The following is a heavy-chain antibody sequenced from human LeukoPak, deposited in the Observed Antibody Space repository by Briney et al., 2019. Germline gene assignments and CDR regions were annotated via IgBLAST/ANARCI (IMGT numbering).Heavy chain of an antibody. CDR1: GFTFSSYG. J-gene: IGHJ4*02. Sequence: GGSLRLSCAASGFTFSSYGMHWVRQAPGKGLEWVAFIRYDGSNKYYADSVKGRFTISRDNSKNTLYLQMNSLRAEDTAVYYCAKIFARYFDWLGGWGQGTLVTVSS. D-gene: IGHD3-9*01. CDR2: IRYDGSNK. CDR3: AKIFARYFDWLGG. V-gene: IGHV3-30*02.